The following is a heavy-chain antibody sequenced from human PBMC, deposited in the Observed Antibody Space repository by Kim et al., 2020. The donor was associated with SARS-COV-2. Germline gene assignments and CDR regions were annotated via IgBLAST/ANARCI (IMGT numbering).Heavy chain of an antibody. J-gene: IGHJ6*02. V-gene: IGHV1-69*13. Sequence: SVKVSCKASGGTFSSYAISWVRQAPGQGLEWMGGIIPIFGTANYAQKFQGRVTITADESTSTAYMELSSLRSEDTAVYYCARDSIQLWLHYYYYYYGMDVWGQGTTVTVSS. CDR2: IIPIFGTA. D-gene: IGHD5-18*01. CDR3: ARDSIQLWLHYYYYYYGMDV. CDR1: GGTFSSYA.